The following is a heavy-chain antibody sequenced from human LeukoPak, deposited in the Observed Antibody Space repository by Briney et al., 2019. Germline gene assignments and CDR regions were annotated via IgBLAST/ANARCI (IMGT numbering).Heavy chain of an antibody. V-gene: IGHV4-39*01. Sequence: SETLSLTCTVSGGSVSSGSYYWGWIRQPPGKGLEWIGSISYTENTYYNPSLKSRVTMSLDTSKNQFSLRLRSVTAADTAVYYCARKPVFLWFGELLSWFDPWGQGTLVTVSS. D-gene: IGHD3-10*01. CDR1: GGSVSSGSYY. CDR2: ISYTENT. CDR3: ARKPVFLWFGELLSWFDP. J-gene: IGHJ5*02.